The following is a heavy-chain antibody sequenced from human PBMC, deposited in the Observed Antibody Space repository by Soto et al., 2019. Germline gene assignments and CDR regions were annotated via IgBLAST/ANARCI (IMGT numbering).Heavy chain of an antibody. CDR1: ADTFNSYS. J-gene: IGHJ5*02. CDR2: ITPVFGTA. CDR3: ARSLEGTTVTNWFDP. V-gene: IGHV1-69*01. D-gene: IGHD4-17*01. Sequence: QVQLVQSGAEVKKPGSSVKVSCKASADTFNSYSLSWLRQAPGQRLEWMGGITPVFGTADYAQSFEDRLTITADDSTSTVYMERRSLRSDDTAVYYCARSLEGTTVTNWFDPWGQGALVTVSS.